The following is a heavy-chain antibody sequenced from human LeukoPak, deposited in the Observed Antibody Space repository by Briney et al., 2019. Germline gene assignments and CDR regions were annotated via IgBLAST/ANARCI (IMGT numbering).Heavy chain of an antibody. CDR1: GDSVTSGGYF. CDR3: ARDVIVTSSPDAFDI. Sequence: PSETLSLTCAVSGDSVTSGGYFWTWIRQHPGKGLEWIGSISNSGTTSYNPSPKSRVSISLDTSNNHFSLRLASVTAADTAVYYCARDVIVTSSPDAFDIWGQGTMVIVSS. D-gene: IGHD2-21*02. V-gene: IGHV4-31*11. J-gene: IGHJ3*02. CDR2: ISNSGTT.